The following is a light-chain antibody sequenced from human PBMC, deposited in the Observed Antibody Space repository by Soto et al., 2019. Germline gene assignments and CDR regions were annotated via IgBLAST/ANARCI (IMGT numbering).Light chain of an antibody. CDR1: SSNIGAGYD. J-gene: IGLJ1*01. V-gene: IGLV1-40*01. CDR2: EVT. CDR3: SSKRDSSTLFV. Sequence: QSVLTQPPSVSGAPGQRVTISCTGSSSNIGAGYDVHWYQQLPGTAPKLLIYEVTNRPSGVSDRFSGSKSGNTASLTISGLQAEDEADYYCSSKRDSSTLFVFGTGTKVTFL.